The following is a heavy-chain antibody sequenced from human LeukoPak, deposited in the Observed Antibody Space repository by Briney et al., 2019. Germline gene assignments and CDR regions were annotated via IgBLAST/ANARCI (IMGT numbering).Heavy chain of an antibody. Sequence: ASVKVSCKASGYTFTGYYMHWVRQAPGQGLEWMGWINPNSGGTNYAQKFQGRVTMTRDTSISTAYMELSRLRSDDTAVYYCARAGRPKYCSGGSCYLLYWGQGTLVTVSS. V-gene: IGHV1-2*02. CDR3: ARAGRPKYCSGGSCYLLY. CDR1: GYTFTGYY. J-gene: IGHJ4*02. D-gene: IGHD2-15*01. CDR2: INPNSGGT.